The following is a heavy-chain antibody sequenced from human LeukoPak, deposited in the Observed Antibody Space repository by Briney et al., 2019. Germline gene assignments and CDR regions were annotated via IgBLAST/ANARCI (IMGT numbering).Heavy chain of an antibody. CDR2: ISGSGGGT. V-gene: IGHV3-23*01. J-gene: IGHJ4*02. CDR3: AKQLGYCSDGSCYFPY. D-gene: IGHD2-15*01. CDR1: GFTFSSYA. Sequence: GGSLRLSCAASGFTFSSYAMSWVRQAPGKGLEWVSAISGSGGGTYYADSVQGRFTISRDNSKNTLCLQMNSLRAEDTAVYYCAKQLGYCSDGSCYFPYWGQGTLVTVSS.